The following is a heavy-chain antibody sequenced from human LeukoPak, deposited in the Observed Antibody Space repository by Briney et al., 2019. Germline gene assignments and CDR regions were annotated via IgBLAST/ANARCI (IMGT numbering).Heavy chain of an antibody. CDR2: MNPNSGNT. CDR1: GYTFTSYD. V-gene: IGHV1-8*01. CDR3: ARGVGDCSSTSCYVDWFDP. D-gene: IGHD2-2*03. J-gene: IGHJ5*02. Sequence: ASVKVSCKASGYTFTSYDINWVRQATGQGLEWMGWMNPNSGNTGYAQKFQGRVTMTRNTSISTAYMERSSLRSEDTAVYYCARGVGDCSSTSCYVDWFDPWGQGTLVTVSS.